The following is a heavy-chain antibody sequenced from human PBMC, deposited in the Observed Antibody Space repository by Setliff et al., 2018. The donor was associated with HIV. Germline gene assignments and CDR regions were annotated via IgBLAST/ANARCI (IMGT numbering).Heavy chain of an antibody. J-gene: IGHJ4*02. CDR3: ARDQGRDGYKHFDY. CDR1: GGSISSSSYY. V-gene: IGHV4-39*07. CDR2: IYYSGST. Sequence: SETLSLTCTVSGGSISSSSYYWGWIRQPPGKGLEWIGSIYYSGSTYYDPSLKSRVTISVDTSKNQFSLKLSSVTAADTAVYYCARDQGRDGYKHFDYWGQGTLVTVSS. D-gene: IGHD5-12*01.